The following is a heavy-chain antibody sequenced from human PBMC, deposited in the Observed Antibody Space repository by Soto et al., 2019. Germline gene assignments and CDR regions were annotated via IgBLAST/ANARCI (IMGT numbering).Heavy chain of an antibody. D-gene: IGHD5-12*01. CDR3: AKDYEMATIPDY. CDR2: ISYDGRNK. V-gene: IGHV3-30*18. Sequence: PGGSLRLSCAASGFTFSSGGMQWCLQAPGGGREGGAGISYDGRNKYYAQSVKSRFTISRDNSKNTLYLQMNTVTAEDTAVYYCAKDYEMATIPDYWGQGTLVTVSS. CDR1: GFTFSSGG. J-gene: IGHJ4*02.